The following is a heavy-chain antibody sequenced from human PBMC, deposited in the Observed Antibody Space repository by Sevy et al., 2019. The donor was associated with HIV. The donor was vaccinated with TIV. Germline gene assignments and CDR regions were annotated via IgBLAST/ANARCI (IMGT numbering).Heavy chain of an antibody. V-gene: IGHV1-8*01. CDR3: ARIIEGRYCSSSSCYKWGAFDL. D-gene: IGHD2-2*02. J-gene: IGHJ3*01. Sequence: ASVKVSCEASGYTFNSDDINWVRQATGQGLEGMGWMNPNSGNTGYAQNFRGRVTMTRNTSISTDYMEVSSLRSDDTAVYYCARIIEGRYCSSSSCYKWGAFDLWGQGTMVTVSS. CDR2: MNPNSGNT. CDR1: GYTFNSDD.